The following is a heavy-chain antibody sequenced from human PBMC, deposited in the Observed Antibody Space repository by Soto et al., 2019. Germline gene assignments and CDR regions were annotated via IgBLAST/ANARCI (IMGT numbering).Heavy chain of an antibody. V-gene: IGHV3-13*01. CDR3: ARGGLELPPDY. D-gene: IGHD1-7*01. CDR1: GFTFSSYD. CDR2: IGTAGDT. Sequence: GGSLRLSCAASGFTFSSYDMHWVRQATGKGLEWVSAIGTAGDTYYPGSVKGRFTISRENAKNSLYLQMNSLRAGDTAVYYCARGGLELPPDYWGQGTLVTVSS. J-gene: IGHJ4*02.